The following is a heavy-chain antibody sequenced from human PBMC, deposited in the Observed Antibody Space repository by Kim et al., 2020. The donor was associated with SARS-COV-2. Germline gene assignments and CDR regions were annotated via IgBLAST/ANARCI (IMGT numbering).Heavy chain of an antibody. CDR3: ARVGEYSGYDGNFDY. J-gene: IGHJ4*02. V-gene: IGHV3-7*01. D-gene: IGHD5-12*01. Sequence: DSVEGRLTSSRDNAKNSLYLQRNSMGAEDPAVYYCARVGEYSGYDGNFDYWGQGTLVTVSS.